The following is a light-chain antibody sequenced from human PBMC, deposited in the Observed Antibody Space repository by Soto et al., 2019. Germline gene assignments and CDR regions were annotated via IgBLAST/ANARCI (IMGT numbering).Light chain of an antibody. Sequence: EIVMTQSPATLSVSPGESATLSCRASQSLSSSSLAWYQQKPGQAPRLLISGESSRAADIPDRFSGSGSGTDLTLTINSLEPEDFAVYYCQKYDSSPRTCGQGTKVDIK. J-gene: IGKJ1*01. CDR1: QSLSSSS. V-gene: IGKV3-20*01. CDR3: QKYDSSPRT. CDR2: GES.